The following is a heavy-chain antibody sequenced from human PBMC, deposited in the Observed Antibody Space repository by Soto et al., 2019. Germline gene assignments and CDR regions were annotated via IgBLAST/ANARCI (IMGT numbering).Heavy chain of an antibody. D-gene: IGHD2-2*01. CDR2: INHSRST. CDR1: GGSFSGYY. J-gene: IGHJ5*02. Sequence: QVKLQQWGAGLLRPSETLSLTCALYGGSFSGYYWAWIRQPPGQGLEFVGEINHSRSTNYNPSLRSRITISADTSKDQFPQELRSMTAADTAVYYCAFEYCSSYKCLGRLFDPWSQGILVTVSS. CDR3: AFEYCSSYKCLGRLFDP. V-gene: IGHV4-34*01.